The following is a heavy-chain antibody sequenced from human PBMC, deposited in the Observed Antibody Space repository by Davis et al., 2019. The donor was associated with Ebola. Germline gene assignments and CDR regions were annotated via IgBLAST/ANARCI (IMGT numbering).Heavy chain of an antibody. CDR3: ARGGGRYCTNGVCYGLWFDP. D-gene: IGHD2-8*01. Sequence: AASVKVSCKVSGYTFTAFFIHWVRQAPGQGLEWMGRINPKSGATKYPQKFQGRVTMTTDTSTNTAYMELRSLRSDDTAVYYCARGGGRYCTNGVCYGLWFDPWGQGTLVTVSS. CDR2: INPKSGAT. V-gene: IGHV1-2*06. CDR1: GYTFTAFF. J-gene: IGHJ5*02.